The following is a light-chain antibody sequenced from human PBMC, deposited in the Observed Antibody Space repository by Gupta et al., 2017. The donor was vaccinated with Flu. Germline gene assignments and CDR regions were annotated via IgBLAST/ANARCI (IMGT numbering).Light chain of an antibody. CDR1: QSVSTY. CDR2: DAS. V-gene: IGKV3-11*01. J-gene: IGKJ4*01. CDR3: QQRYNWHPGLT. Sequence: IVLTQSPATLSLSPGERATLSCRASQSVSTYLAWYQQKPGQAPRLLIYDASNRATGIPARFSGGGSGTDFTLTISSLEPEDFALYYCQQRYNWHPGLTFGGGTKVEIK.